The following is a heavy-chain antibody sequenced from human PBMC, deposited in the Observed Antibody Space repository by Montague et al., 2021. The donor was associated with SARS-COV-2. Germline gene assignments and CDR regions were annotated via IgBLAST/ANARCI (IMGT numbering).Heavy chain of an antibody. J-gene: IGHJ1*01. CDR2: IDYSGST. CDR3: ARHGSSGYFDWLGD. V-gene: IGHV4-39*01. D-gene: IGHD3-9*01. CDR1: GGSISSSGYY. Sequence: SETLSLTCTVSGGSISSSGYYWGWIRQPPGKGLEWIGSIDYSGSTYYNPSLKSRVTISVDTSKNQFSLKLSSVTAADTAVYYCARHGSSGYFDWLGDWGQGTLVTVSS.